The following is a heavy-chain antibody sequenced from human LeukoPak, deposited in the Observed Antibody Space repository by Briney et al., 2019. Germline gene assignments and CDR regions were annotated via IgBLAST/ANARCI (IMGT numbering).Heavy chain of an antibody. D-gene: IGHD3-16*01. CDR2: MYYSGST. V-gene: IGHV4-59*01. Sequence: SETLSLTCTVSGGSISSYYWSWIRQPPGKGLEWIGYMYYSGSTNYNPSLKSRVTISVDTSKNQFSLKLSSVTAADTAVYYCAREGGWGYFDYWGQGTLVTVSS. CDR3: AREGGWGYFDY. J-gene: IGHJ4*02. CDR1: GGSISSYY.